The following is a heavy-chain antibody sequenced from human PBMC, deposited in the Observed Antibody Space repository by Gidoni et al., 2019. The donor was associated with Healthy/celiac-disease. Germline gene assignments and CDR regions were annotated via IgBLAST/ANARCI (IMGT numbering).Heavy chain of an antibody. CDR1: GFTFSSYS. CDR2: ISSSSSYI. D-gene: IGHD6-19*01. Sequence: EVQLVESGGGLVKPGGSLRLSCAASGFTFSSYSMNWVRQAPGKGLEWVSSISSSSSYIYYADSVKGRCTISRDNAKNSLYLQMNSLGAEDTAVYYCARDLSGGFDYWGQGTLVTVSS. V-gene: IGHV3-21*01. J-gene: IGHJ4*02. CDR3: ARDLSGGFDY.